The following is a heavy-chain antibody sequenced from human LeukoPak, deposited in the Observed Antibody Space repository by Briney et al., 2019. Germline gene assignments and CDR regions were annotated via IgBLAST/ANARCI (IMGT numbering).Heavy chain of an antibody. CDR3: ASRVDQDVDTTYSFDY. CDR1: GESFSSYY. V-gene: IGHV4-34*01. J-gene: IGHJ4*02. Sequence: SETLSLTCAVYGESFSSYYWSWIRQPPGKGLEWIGEINHSGSTNYNPSLKSRVTISGDTSKNQFSLKLSSVTAADTAVYYCASRVDQDVDTTYSFDYWGQGTLVTVSS. CDR2: INHSGST. D-gene: IGHD5-18*01.